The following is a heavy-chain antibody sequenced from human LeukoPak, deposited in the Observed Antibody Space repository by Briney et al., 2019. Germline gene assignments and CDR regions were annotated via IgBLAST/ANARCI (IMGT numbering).Heavy chain of an antibody. V-gene: IGHV3-23*01. CDR3: AKGSPDIVVVPAANHYFDY. J-gene: IGHJ4*02. CDR2: ISGSGGST. D-gene: IGHD2-2*01. CDR1: GFTFSSYG. Sequence: GGSLRLSCAASGFTFSSYGMSWVRQAPGKGLEWVSAISGSGGSTYYADSVKGRFIISRDNSKNTLYLQVNSLRAEDTAVYYCAKGSPDIVVVPAANHYFDYWGQGTLVTVSS.